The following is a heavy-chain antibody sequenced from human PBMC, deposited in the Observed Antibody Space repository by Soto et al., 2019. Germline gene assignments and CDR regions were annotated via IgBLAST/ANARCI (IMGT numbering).Heavy chain of an antibody. CDR3: VRGMNPLF. CDR2: ISISSSDR. Sequence: LRLSCAASGFTLRTYTMNWVRQAPGKGLEWVSSISISSSDRYYADSVRGRFTISRDNAKNALYLQMNSLRADDTAVYFCVRGMNPLFGGQGTLVTVSS. CDR1: GFTLRTYT. V-gene: IGHV3-21*06. J-gene: IGHJ4*01.